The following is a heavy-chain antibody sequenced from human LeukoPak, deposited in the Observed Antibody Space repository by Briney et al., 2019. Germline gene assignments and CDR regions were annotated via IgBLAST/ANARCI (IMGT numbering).Heavy chain of an antibody. CDR2: INSYGSST. J-gene: IGHJ4*02. CDR3: ANTLHSYCGGDCLGY. Sequence: GSLRLSCAASGFTFSNYWMHWVRQTPGKGLVWVSRINSYGSSTSYADSVKGRFTISRDNAKNTLYLQMNSLRAEDTAVYYCANTLHSYCGGDCLGYWGQGTLVTVSS. D-gene: IGHD2-21*02. V-gene: IGHV3-74*01. CDR1: GFTFSNYW.